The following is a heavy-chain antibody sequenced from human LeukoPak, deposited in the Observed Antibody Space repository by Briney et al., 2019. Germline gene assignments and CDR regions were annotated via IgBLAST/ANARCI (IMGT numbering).Heavy chain of an antibody. V-gene: IGHV3-30*04. CDR1: GFTFSSYA. D-gene: IGHD3-22*01. CDR2: ISYDGSNK. Sequence: GGSLTLPCAASGFTFSSYAMQWLRQAPGKGLEWVAVISYDGSNKYYADSVKGRFNISRDNSKNTLYLQMNSLRAEDTAVYYCAKSPHRGDSSGYYYWGQGTLVTVSS. CDR3: AKSPHRGDSSGYYY. J-gene: IGHJ4*02.